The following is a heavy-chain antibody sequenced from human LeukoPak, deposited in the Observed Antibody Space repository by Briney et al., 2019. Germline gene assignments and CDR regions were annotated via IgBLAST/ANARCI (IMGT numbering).Heavy chain of an antibody. D-gene: IGHD6-13*01. V-gene: IGHV4-59*01. CDR3: AREGRGQQLQRDYYYYGMDV. J-gene: IGHJ6*02. CDR2: IYYSGST. CDR1: GGSISSYY. Sequence: PSETLSLTCTVSGGSISSYYWSWIRQPPGKGLEWIGYIYYSGSTNYNPSLKSRVTISVDTSKNQFSLKLSSVTAADTAVYYCAREGRGQQLQRDYYYYGMDVWGQGTTVTVSS.